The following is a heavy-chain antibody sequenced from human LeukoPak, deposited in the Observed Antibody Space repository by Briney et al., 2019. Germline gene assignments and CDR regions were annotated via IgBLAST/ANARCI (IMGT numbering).Heavy chain of an antibody. CDR2: FSSSSSTI. Sequence: SGGSLRLSCAASGFTFSSYSMNWVRQAPGKGLEWVSYFSSSSSTIYYADSVKGRFTISRDNAKNSLYLQMNSLRAEDTAVYYCARDRAHYSGWYDYFDYWGQGTLVTVSS. CDR1: GFTFSSYS. J-gene: IGHJ4*02. D-gene: IGHD6-19*01. V-gene: IGHV3-48*01. CDR3: ARDRAHYSGWYDYFDY.